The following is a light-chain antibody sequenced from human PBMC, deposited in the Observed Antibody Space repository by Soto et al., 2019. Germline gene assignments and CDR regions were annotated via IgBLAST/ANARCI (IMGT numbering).Light chain of an antibody. CDR2: DAS. CDR3: QQRSNWAST. J-gene: IGKJ5*01. Sequence: EIVLTQSPATLSLSPGERATLSCRASQSVSSYLAWYQQKPGQAPRLLIYDASNRATGIPARFSGSGSGTDFTLPISSREPEDFAVDYCQQRSNWASTFGQGTRLEI. CDR1: QSVSSY. V-gene: IGKV3-11*01.